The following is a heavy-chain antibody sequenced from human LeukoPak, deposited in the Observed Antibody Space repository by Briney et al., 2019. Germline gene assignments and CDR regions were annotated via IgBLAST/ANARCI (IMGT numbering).Heavy chain of an antibody. CDR3: ARDVGASGWHTFDN. CDR1: GDSVSSLNGA. V-gene: IGHV6-1*01. Sequence: SQTLSLTCTISGDSVSSLNGAWSWIRQSPSRGLQWLGRTYYRSKRYNAYAVSVHGRVTINPDTSRNQFSLQLKSVTPDDTAVYYCARDVGASGWHTFDNWGQGTLGTVSS. CDR2: TYYRSKRYN. D-gene: IGHD6-19*01. J-gene: IGHJ4*02.